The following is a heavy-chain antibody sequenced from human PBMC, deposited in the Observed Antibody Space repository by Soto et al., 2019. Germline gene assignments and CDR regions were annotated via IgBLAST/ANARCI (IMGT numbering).Heavy chain of an antibody. J-gene: IGHJ6*03. V-gene: IGHV3-33*01. Sequence: QVQLVESGGGVVQPGRSLRLSCAASGFTFSSYGMHWVRQAPGKGLEWVAVIWYDGSNKYYADSVKGRFTISRDNSKSRRYLQMDSLRAEDTAVYYCARARTEDDYWNGYATVDYYYYTDVWSKGTTVTVSS. CDR2: IWYDGSNK. CDR3: ARARTEDDYWNGYATVDYYYYTDV. CDR1: GFTFSSYG. D-gene: IGHD3-3*01.